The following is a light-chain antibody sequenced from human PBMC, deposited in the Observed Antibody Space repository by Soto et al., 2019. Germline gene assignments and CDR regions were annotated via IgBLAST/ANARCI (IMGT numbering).Light chain of an antibody. CDR2: DAS. CDR1: QSVSSY. CDR3: QQRSNWPQIT. Sequence: EIVLTQSPATLSLSPGERATLSCRASQSVSSYLAWYQQKPGQAPRLLIYDASNRATGIPVRFSGSGSGTDFTLTISSLEPEDFAVYYCQQRSNWPQITFGQGTRLEI. J-gene: IGKJ5*01. V-gene: IGKV3-11*01.